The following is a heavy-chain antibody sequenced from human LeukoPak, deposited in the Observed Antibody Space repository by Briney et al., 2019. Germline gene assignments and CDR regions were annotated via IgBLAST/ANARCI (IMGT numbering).Heavy chain of an antibody. CDR1: GFSFSVYW. Sequence: GGSLRLSCAASGFSFSVYWMHWVGQAPGKGPVWVSRIKTDGSITDYADSVKGRFTISRDNAKNSLYLQMNSLRAEDTAVYYCAELGITMIGGVWGKGTTVTISS. CDR3: AELGITMIGGV. D-gene: IGHD3-10*02. J-gene: IGHJ6*04. V-gene: IGHV3-74*01. CDR2: IKTDGSIT.